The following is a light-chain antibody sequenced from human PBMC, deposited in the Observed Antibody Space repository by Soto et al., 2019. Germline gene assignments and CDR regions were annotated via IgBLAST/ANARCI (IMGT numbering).Light chain of an antibody. V-gene: IGKV3-20*01. J-gene: IGKJ5*01. Sequence: EMVLTQSPGTLSLSVGESVTLSCRASQSVNSDSLAWYQQKPGQSPRLLIYGASNRATGIQDRFSGSGSGTSFTISISRVEPEDFTVYYCQQYGTSPPVTFGQGTRLDIK. CDR1: QSVNSDS. CDR2: GAS. CDR3: QQYGTSPPVT.